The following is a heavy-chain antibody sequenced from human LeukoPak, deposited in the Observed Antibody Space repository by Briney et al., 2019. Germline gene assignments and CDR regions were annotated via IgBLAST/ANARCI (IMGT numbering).Heavy chain of an antibody. V-gene: IGHV3-30*02. J-gene: IGHJ4*02. Sequence: GGSLRLSCAASGFTFSSYGMHWVRQAPGKGLEWVAFIRYDGSNKYYADSVKGRFTISRDNSKNTLYLQMNSLRAEDTAVYYCAKDLGAIAMATITSPIHWGQGTLVTVSS. CDR1: GFTFSSYG. D-gene: IGHD5-24*01. CDR2: IRYDGSNK. CDR3: AKDLGAIAMATITSPIH.